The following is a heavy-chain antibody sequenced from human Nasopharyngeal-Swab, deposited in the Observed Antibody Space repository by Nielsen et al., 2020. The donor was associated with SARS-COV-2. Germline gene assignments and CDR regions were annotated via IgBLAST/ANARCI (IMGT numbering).Heavy chain of an antibody. D-gene: IGHD3-22*01. CDR2: ISGDGGST. CDR1: GFTFDGYA. J-gene: IGHJ2*01. V-gene: IGHV3-43*02. CDR3: AKGAIVVVIISYFDL. Sequence: ETLSLTCAASGFTFDGYAMHWVRQAPGKGLEWVSLISGDGGSTYYADSVKGRFTISRDNAKNSLYLQMNSLRAEDTALYYCAKGAIVVVIISYFDLWGRGTLVTVSS.